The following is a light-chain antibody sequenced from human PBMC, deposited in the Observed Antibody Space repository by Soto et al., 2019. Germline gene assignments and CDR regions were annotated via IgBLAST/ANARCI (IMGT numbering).Light chain of an antibody. Sequence: EIVFTQSPSTLSSSAGERATISCRASQSVTTYLAWYQQKPGQAPRLLIYDASDRATGIPARFSGSGSGTDFTLTISSREPEDFAVYYCQQRSNWPPSITFGQGTRLEIK. CDR2: DAS. CDR3: QQRSNWPPSIT. CDR1: QSVTTY. V-gene: IGKV3-11*01. J-gene: IGKJ5*01.